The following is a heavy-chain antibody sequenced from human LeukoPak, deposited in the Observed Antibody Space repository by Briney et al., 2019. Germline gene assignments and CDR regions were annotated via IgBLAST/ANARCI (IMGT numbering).Heavy chain of an antibody. V-gene: IGHV3-33*08. CDR2: IWYDGSNK. CDR1: GFTFRSYA. CDR3: AGKGSGSYYFFGGDY. J-gene: IGHJ4*02. Sequence: GGSLRLSCAASGFTFRSYAIHWVRQAPGKGLEWVAVIWYDGSNKYYADSVKGRFTISRDNSKNTLYLQMNSLRAEDTAVYYCAGKGSGSYYFFGGDYWGQGTLVTVSS. D-gene: IGHD3-10*01.